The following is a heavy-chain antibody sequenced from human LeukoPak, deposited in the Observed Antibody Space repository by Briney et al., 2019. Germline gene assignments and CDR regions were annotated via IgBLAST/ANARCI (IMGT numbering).Heavy chain of an antibody. CDR1: GFTFSSYD. J-gene: IGHJ3*02. D-gene: IGHD2-2*01. CDR3: ARRVIRVVVVPVDAFDI. Sequence: PGGSLRLSCAASGFTFSSYDMHWVRQATGKGLEWVSAIGTAGDTYYPGSVKGRFTISRDNAKNSLYLQMNSLRAEDTAVYYCARRVIRVVVVPVDAFDIWGQGTMVTVSS. V-gene: IGHV3-13*01. CDR2: IGTAGDT.